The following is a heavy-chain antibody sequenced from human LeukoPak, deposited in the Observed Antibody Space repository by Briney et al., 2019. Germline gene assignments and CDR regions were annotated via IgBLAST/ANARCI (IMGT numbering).Heavy chain of an antibody. CDR1: GFAFSNYG. Sequence: GGSLRLSCAASGFAFSNYGMNWVRQAPGKGLEWVSGITGSGSTTYYADSVKGRFAISRDNSKNTLYLQMNSPRAEDTAAYYCAKDGNWARFENWGQGTLVTVSS. V-gene: IGHV3-23*01. CDR3: AKDGNWARFEN. CDR2: ITGSGSTT. J-gene: IGHJ4*02. D-gene: IGHD7-27*01.